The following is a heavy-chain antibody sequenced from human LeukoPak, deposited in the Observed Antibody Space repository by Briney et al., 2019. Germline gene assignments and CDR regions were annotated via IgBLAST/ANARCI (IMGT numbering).Heavy chain of an antibody. J-gene: IGHJ3*02. V-gene: IGHV1-8*01. CDR3: ARLYYYASSGYDALDI. D-gene: IGHD3-22*01. CDR1: GYTFTCYD. CDR2: MDGSSGKT. Sequence: GASVKVSCKTSGYTFTCYDINWVRQATGQGLEWMGGMDGSSGKTAYAQRFLGRVTITRNTSISTAYMELSSLTSEDTAVYYCARLYYYASSGYDALDIWGQGTMVTVSS.